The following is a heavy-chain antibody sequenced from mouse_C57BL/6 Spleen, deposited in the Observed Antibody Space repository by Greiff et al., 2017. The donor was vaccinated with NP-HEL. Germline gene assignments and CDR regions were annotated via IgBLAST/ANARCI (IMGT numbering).Heavy chain of an antibody. Sequence: EVKLMESGGGLVKPGGSLKLSCAASGFTFSSYAMSWVRQTPEKRLEWVATISAGGSYTYYPDNVKGRFTISRDNAKNNLYLQMSHLKSEDTAMYYCARERLGRGYFDYWGQGTTLTVSS. V-gene: IGHV5-4*01. J-gene: IGHJ2*01. CDR3: ARERLGRGYFDY. CDR2: ISAGGSYT. D-gene: IGHD4-1*01. CDR1: GFTFSSYA.